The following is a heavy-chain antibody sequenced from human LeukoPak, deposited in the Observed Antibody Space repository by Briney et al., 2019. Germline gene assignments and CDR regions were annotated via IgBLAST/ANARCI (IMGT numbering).Heavy chain of an antibody. Sequence: GESRKISCKGSGYSFTSDWIGWVRQMPGKGLEWMGNIYPGDSDTRYSPSFQGQVAISADKSINSAYLQWTSLKASDTAIYYCARRASSWEYFDYWGQGTLVIVSS. CDR1: GYSFTSDW. CDR2: IYPGDSDT. J-gene: IGHJ4*02. CDR3: ARRASSWEYFDY. D-gene: IGHD6-13*01. V-gene: IGHV5-51*01.